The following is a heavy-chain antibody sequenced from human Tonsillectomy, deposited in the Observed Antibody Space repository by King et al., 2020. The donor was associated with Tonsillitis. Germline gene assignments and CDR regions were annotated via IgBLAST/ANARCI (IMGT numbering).Heavy chain of an antibody. CDR1: EFTFSSSW. J-gene: IGHJ4*02. D-gene: IGHD6-19*01. Sequence: VQLVESGGGLVQPGGSLKLSCAASEFTFSSSWMPWVRQAPGNGLQWAATITPDGSEKYYADSVKGRFTVSRDNAKNSLDLQMKSLRSEDTALYYCARDEAYSSFDYWGQGTLVTVSA. CDR3: ARDEAYSSFDY. CDR2: ITPDGSEK. V-gene: IGHV3-7*04.